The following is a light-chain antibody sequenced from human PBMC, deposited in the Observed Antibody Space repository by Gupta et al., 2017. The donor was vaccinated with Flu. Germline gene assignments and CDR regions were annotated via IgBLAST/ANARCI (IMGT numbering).Light chain of an antibody. CDR3: RQGNNSYLT. Sequence: DEVMPQSPLSLPVTLGQPASISCSSSQSLVYSDGNTYLYGWQQKPGESPRRLIYNDATREAGGAERFSGSGAGTEELLHISSVEEEDVWVYYCRQGNNSYLTFGQGTKVEIK. CDR1: QSLVYSDGNTY. V-gene: IGKV2-30*01. CDR2: NDA. J-gene: IGKJ4*01.